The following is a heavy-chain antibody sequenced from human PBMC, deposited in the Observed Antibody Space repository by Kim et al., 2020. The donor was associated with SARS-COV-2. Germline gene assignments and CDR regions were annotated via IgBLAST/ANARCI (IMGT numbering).Heavy chain of an antibody. J-gene: IGHJ4*02. D-gene: IGHD6-19*01. V-gene: IGHV1-46*01. Sequence: YAQKFQGRVTMTRDTSTSTVYMELSSLRSEDTAVYYCARGGIAVAGTGDYWGQGTLVTVSS. CDR3: ARGGIAVAGTGDY.